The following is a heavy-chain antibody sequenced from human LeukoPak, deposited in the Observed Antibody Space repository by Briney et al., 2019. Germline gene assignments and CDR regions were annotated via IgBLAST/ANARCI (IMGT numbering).Heavy chain of an antibody. V-gene: IGHV4-38-2*01. D-gene: IGHD2-2*01. J-gene: IGHJ5*02. Sequence: TASETLSLTCAVSGYSINNYYYWGWIRQPPGKGLEWIGSIFYSGTTYYNPSLKSRVTISLDTSKNQFSLKLTSVTAADTAVYYCARHGCGDTNCYINWFDPWGQGTLVTVSS. CDR1: GYSINNYYY. CDR2: IFYSGTT. CDR3: ARHGCGDTNCYINWFDP.